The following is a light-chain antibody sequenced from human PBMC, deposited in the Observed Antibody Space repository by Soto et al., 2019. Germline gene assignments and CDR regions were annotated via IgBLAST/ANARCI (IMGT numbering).Light chain of an antibody. CDR2: DVT. J-gene: IGLJ1*01. CDR1: TSDIGGYKY. CDR3: CSYARTTHV. Sequence: QSALTQPPSVSGSPGQSVTISCTGTTSDIGGYKYVSWYQQLPGKAPKLMISDVTKRPSGVPDRFSGSNSGNTGSLTISGLQAEDEAIYYCCSYARTTHVFGTGTKLTVL. V-gene: IGLV2-11*01.